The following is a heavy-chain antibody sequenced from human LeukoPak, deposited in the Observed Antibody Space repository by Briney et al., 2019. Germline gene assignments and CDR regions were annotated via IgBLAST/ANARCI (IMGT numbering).Heavy chain of an antibody. Sequence: KPSETLSLTCAVSGGSISGGKDFWGWIRQSPGKGLEWIGSIYYTGSTYYNPSLKSRVTISVDTPKSEFSLMVHSVTAADTAMYYCARRGITYSTSFFDSWGQGTLVTVAS. D-gene: IGHD6-13*01. V-gene: IGHV4-39*01. J-gene: IGHJ4*02. CDR2: IYYTGST. CDR1: GGSISGGKDF. CDR3: ARRGITYSTSFFDS.